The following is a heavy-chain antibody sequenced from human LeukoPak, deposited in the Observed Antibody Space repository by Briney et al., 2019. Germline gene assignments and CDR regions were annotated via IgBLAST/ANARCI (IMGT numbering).Heavy chain of an antibody. CDR2: IKHDGSEK. CDR3: AREGRLLGIPDFDY. D-gene: IGHD7-27*01. Sequence: GESLRLSCAASGFTFTTYWLGWVRQPPGKGLEWVANIKHDGSEKYYVDSVKGRFTISRANAKNSLYLQMNSLRVEDTAVYYCAREGRLLGIPDFDYWGQGSLVTVSS. CDR1: GFTFTTYW. V-gene: IGHV3-7*01. J-gene: IGHJ4*02.